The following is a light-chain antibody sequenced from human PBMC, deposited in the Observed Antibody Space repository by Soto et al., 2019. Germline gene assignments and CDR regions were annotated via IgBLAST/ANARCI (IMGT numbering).Light chain of an antibody. Sequence: QSALTQPASVSGSPGQSITISCTGTSSDVGSYNLVSWYQQHPGKAPKVMIYEVSKWPSGVPNRFSGSKSGNTASLTISGLQAADEADYYCCSYAGSSTYVFGTGTKVTVL. CDR1: SSDVGSYNL. CDR3: CSYAGSSTYV. CDR2: EVS. V-gene: IGLV2-23*02. J-gene: IGLJ1*01.